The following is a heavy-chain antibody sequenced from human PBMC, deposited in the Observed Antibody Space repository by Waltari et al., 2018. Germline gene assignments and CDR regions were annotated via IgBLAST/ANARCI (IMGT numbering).Heavy chain of an antibody. CDR2: IIPIFGTA. V-gene: IGHV1-69*05. D-gene: IGHD1-1*01. Sequence: QVQLVQSGAEVKKPGSSVKVSCKASGGPFSSHAISWVRQAPGQGLEWMGGIIPIFGTANYAQKFQGRVTITTDESTSTAYMELSSLRSEDTAVYYCARASNSGDYYYYYGMDVWGQGTTVTVSS. CDR3: ARASNSGDYYYYYGMDV. CDR1: GGPFSSHA. J-gene: IGHJ6*02.